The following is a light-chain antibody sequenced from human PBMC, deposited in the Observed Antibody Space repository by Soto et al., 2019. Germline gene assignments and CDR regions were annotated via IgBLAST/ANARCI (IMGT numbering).Light chain of an antibody. CDR3: QQRSNWPPA. Sequence: EIVLTQSPATLSLSPGERATLSCRASQSVSSYLAWYQQKPGQAPRLLIYDASNRATGIPAMFSGSGSETDFTLTISSLEPEDFAVYYCQQRSNWPPAFGQGTKVEIK. CDR2: DAS. J-gene: IGKJ1*01. V-gene: IGKV3-11*01. CDR1: QSVSSY.